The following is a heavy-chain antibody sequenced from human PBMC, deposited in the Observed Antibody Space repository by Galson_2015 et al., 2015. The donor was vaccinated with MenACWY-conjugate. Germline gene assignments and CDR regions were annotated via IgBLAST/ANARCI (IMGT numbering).Heavy chain of an antibody. J-gene: IGHJ4*02. CDR2: ISGYNGKT. CDR3: AKTTLDCSGSGCFKY. D-gene: IGHD2-8*02. V-gene: IGHV1-18*01. Sequence: SVKVSCKASGYTFTNYGISWLRQAPGQGLEWMGWISGYNGKTDYAQKFPGRVTVTTDTSTRTAYMELRSLRSDDTALFYCAKTTLDCSGSGCFKYWGQGTLVTVSS. CDR1: GYTFTNYG.